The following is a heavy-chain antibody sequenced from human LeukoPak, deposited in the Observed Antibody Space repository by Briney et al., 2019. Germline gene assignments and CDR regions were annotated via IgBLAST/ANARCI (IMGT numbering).Heavy chain of an antibody. CDR1: GGTFSSYA. Sequence: SVKVSCKASGGTFSSYAISWVRQAPGQGLEWMGGIIPIFGTANYAQKFQGRVTITADESTSTAYMELSSLRSEDTAVYYCATRGLSSTNYYYYGMDVWGQGTTVTVSS. CDR3: ATRGLSSTNYYYYGMDV. J-gene: IGHJ6*02. D-gene: IGHD6-13*01. V-gene: IGHV1-69*13. CDR2: IIPIFGTA.